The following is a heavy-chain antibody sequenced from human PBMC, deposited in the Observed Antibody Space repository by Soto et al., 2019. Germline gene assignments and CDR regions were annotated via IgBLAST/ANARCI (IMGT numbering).Heavy chain of an antibody. CDR3: ARHRVEGSSWYYPRDY. CDR2: ISYGGST. Sequence: TLSRPCSVSGGSLNSSKYWAWVRQSPGRGLEWIGTISYGGSTYYNPSLQSRVTISVDASKSHFALRLISSTAADTSTYFCARHRVEGSSWYYPRDYWGPGTRCTVAS. J-gene: IGHJ4*02. CDR1: GGSLNSSKY. V-gene: IGHV4-39*02. D-gene: IGHD6-13*01.